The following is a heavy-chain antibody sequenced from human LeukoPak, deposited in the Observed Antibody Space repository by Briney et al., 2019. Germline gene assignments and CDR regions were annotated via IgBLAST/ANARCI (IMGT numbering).Heavy chain of an antibody. CDR3: ARDPPDAGRGYYSFDY. D-gene: IGHD3-22*01. Sequence: RGALRVSCTASGFTFSSYGMHSVPHGPRKRLERVALTRHDGSKKYYADSVKGRFTISRDNSQNTLCLQSNSLIDGDTAVYYCARDPPDAGRGYYSFDYWGQGTLVTVSS. V-gene: IGHV3-30*02. J-gene: IGHJ4*02. CDR1: GFTFSSYG. CDR2: TRHDGSKK.